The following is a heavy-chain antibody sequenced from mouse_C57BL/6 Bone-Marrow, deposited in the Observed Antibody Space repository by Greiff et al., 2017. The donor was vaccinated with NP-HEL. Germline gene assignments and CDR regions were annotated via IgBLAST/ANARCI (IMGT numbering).Heavy chain of an antibody. CDR3: ARESDSNYDY. CDR1: GYTFTDYY. Sequence: EVKLQQSGPELVKPGASVKISCKASGYTFTDYYMNWVKQSHGKSLEWIGDINPNNGGTSYNQKFKGKATLTVDKSSSTAYMELRSLTSEDSAVYYCARESDSNYDYWGQGTTLTVSS. CDR2: INPNNGGT. D-gene: IGHD2-5*01. J-gene: IGHJ2*01. V-gene: IGHV1-26*01.